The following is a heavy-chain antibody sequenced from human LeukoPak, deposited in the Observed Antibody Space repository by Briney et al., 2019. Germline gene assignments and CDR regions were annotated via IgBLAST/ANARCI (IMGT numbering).Heavy chain of an antibody. D-gene: IGHD3-22*01. V-gene: IGHV1-2*02. CDR3: AAVNSSPASGLDP. CDR1: GYTFTGYY. CDR2: INPNSGGT. J-gene: IGHJ5*02. Sequence: ASVKVSCKASGYTFTGYYMHWVRQAPGQGLEWMGWINPNSGGTNYAQKFQGRVTMTRDTSISTAYMELSRLRSEDTAVYYCAAVNSSPASGLDPWGQGTLVTVSS.